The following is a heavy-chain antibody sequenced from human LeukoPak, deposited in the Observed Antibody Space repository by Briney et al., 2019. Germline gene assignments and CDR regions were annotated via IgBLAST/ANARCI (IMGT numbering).Heavy chain of an antibody. J-gene: IGHJ4*02. CDR2: INHSGST. Sequence: PSETLSLTCAVYGGSFSGYYWSWIRQPPGKGLEWIREINHSGSTNYNPSLKSRVTISVDTSKNQFSLKLSSVTAADTAVYYCARHTMLWFGDYWGQGTLVTVSS. V-gene: IGHV4-34*01. CDR3: ARHTMLWFGDY. D-gene: IGHD3-10*01. CDR1: GGSFSGYY.